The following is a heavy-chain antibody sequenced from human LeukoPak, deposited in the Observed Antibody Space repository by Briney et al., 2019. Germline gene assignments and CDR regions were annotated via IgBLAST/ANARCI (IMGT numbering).Heavy chain of an antibody. Sequence: PGRSLRLSCAVSGFTFSSYAMSWARQAPGKGLEWVSAISDSGDYTFYADSVNGRFTISRDNSKNTLYLHVNSLRAEDTAVYYCAKDTSIGKYCTSGVCSPFDYWGQGTLVTVSS. V-gene: IGHV3-23*01. CDR3: AKDTSIGKYCTSGVCSPFDY. J-gene: IGHJ4*02. CDR2: ISDSGDYT. CDR1: GFTFSSYA. D-gene: IGHD2-8*01.